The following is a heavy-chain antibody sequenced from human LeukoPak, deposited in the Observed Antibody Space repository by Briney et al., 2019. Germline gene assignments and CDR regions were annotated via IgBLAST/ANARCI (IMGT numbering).Heavy chain of an antibody. V-gene: IGHV3-53*01. CDR3: ARDRLYSSSSEDY. CDR1: GFTVSSTY. D-gene: IGHD6-6*01. CDR2: IYSGGST. J-gene: IGHJ4*02. Sequence: PGGSLRLSCAASGFTVSSTYMSWVRQAPGKGLEWVSVIYSGGSTYYPASVKGRLTISRNNSKNTLYLQMNSLRAEDTAVYYCARDRLYSSSSEDYWGEGTLVTVSS.